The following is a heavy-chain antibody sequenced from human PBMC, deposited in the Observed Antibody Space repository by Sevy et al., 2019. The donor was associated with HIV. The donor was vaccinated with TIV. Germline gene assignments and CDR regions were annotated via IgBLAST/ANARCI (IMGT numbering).Heavy chain of an antibody. CDR3: ARDCSSTSCLWGMDV. V-gene: IGHV3-7*03. CDR1: GFMFSNYW. Sequence: GGSLRLSCVASGFMFSNYWMSWVRQAPGKGLEWVANIKRDGSEKYYVASVKGQFTISRDNAKNSLYLQMNSLRVEDTAVYYCARDCSSTSCLWGMDVWGPGTTVTVSS. J-gene: IGHJ6*02. D-gene: IGHD2-2*01. CDR2: IKRDGSEK.